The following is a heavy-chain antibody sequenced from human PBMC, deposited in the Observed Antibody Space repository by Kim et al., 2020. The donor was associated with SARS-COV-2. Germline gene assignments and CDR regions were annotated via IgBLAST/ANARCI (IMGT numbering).Heavy chain of an antibody. Sequence: VKGRFTISRDNSKTTLYLQMNSLRAEDTAVYYCARGGSYEDYYYYYYMDVWGKGTTVTVSS. CDR3: ARGGSYEDYYYYYYMDV. J-gene: IGHJ6*03. D-gene: IGHD1-26*01. V-gene: IGHV3-30*07.